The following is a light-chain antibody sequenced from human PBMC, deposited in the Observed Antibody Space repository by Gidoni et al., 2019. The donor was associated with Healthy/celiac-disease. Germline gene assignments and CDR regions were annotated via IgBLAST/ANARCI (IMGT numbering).Light chain of an antibody. Sequence: EIVLTQSPGTLSLSPGERATLSCRASQSVSSSYLALYQQKPGQAPRLLIYGAYSRATGIPDRFSGSGSGTDFTLTISRLEPEDFAVYYCQQYGSSETFGQGTKVEIK. J-gene: IGKJ1*01. CDR2: GAY. CDR1: QSVSSSY. V-gene: IGKV3-20*01. CDR3: QQYGSSET.